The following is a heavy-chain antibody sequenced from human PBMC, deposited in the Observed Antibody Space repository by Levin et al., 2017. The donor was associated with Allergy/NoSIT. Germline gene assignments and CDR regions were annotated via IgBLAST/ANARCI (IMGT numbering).Heavy chain of an antibody. D-gene: IGHD2-2*01. V-gene: IGHV3-74*03. CDR3: ASNGVATSFSDAFDI. CDR2: INSDGSST. CDR1: GFSFSTYW. J-gene: IGHJ3*02. Sequence: GESLKISCAASGFSFSTYWMHWVRQAPGKGLVWVSRINSDGSSTAYADSVRGRFTISRDNAKNTLYLQMNSLRAEDMAVYYCASNGVATSFSDAFDIWGQGTMVTVSS.